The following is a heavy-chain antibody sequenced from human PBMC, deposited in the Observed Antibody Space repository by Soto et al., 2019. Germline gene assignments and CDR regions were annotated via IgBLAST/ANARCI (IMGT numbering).Heavy chain of an antibody. CDR3: APTRAVIGAYYYGMDV. V-gene: IGHV1-8*01. CDR1: GYTFTSYD. CDR2: MNPNSGNT. J-gene: IGHJ6*02. Sequence: QVQLVQSGAEVKKPGASVKVSCKASGYTFTSYDINWVRQATGQGREWMGWMNPNSGNTGYAQKFQGRVTMTRNTSISTAYMELSSLRSEDTAVYYCAPTRAVIGAYYYGMDVWGQGTTVTVSS. D-gene: IGHD3-16*02.